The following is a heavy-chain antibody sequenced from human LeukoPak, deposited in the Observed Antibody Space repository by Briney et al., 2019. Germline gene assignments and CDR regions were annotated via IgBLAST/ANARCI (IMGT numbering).Heavy chain of an antibody. CDR1: GYTLTELS. V-gene: IGHV1-46*01. J-gene: IGHJ4*02. Sequence: ASVKVSCKVSGYTLTELSMHWVRQAPGQGLEWMGIMNPSGGSTSYAQKFQGRVTMTRDMSTSTVYMELSSLRSEDTAVYYCARDIPGRTVVVVAAPGYYFDYWGQGTLVTVSS. D-gene: IGHD2-15*01. CDR3: ARDIPGRTVVVVAAPGYYFDY. CDR2: MNPSGGST.